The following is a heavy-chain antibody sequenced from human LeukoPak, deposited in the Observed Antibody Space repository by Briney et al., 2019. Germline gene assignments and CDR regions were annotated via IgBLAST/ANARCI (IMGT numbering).Heavy chain of an antibody. J-gene: IGHJ4*02. CDR2: IYSGGST. Sequence: GGSLRLSCAASGFTVSSNYMSWVRQAPGKGLEWVSTIYSGGSTYYSDSVKGRFTISRDNSKNTLYLQMNSLRGEDTAVYYCARNGYTSGWYRNWGQGTLVTVSS. V-gene: IGHV3-53*01. CDR1: GFTVSSNY. CDR3: ARNGYTSGWYRN. D-gene: IGHD6-19*01.